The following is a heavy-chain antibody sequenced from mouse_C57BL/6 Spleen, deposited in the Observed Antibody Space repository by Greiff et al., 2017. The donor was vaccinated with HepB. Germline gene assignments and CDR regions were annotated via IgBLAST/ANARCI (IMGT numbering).Heavy chain of an antibody. D-gene: IGHD3-2*02. Sequence: EVQVVESGGDLVKPGGSLKLSCAASGFTFSSYGMSWVRQTPDKRLEWVATISSGGSYTYYPDSVKGRFTISRDNAKNTLYLQMSSLKSEDTAMYYCARQRLGEDYYFDYWGQGTTLTVSS. V-gene: IGHV5-6*01. J-gene: IGHJ2*01. CDR2: ISSGGSYT. CDR1: GFTFSSYG. CDR3: ARQRLGEDYYFDY.